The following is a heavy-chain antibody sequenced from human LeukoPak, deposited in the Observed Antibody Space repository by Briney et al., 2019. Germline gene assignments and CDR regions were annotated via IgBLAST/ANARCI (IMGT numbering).Heavy chain of an antibody. CDR1: GFTFSSYA. CDR2: ISGSGGST. J-gene: IGHJ5*02. CDR3: AKGRRWELLGWFDP. V-gene: IGHV3-23*01. Sequence: LSGGSLRLSCAASGFTFSSYAMSWVRQAPGKGLEWVSAISGSGGSTYYADSVKGRFTISRDNSKNTLYLQMNSLRAEDTAVYYCAKGRRWELLGWFDPWGQGTLVTVSS. D-gene: IGHD1-26*01.